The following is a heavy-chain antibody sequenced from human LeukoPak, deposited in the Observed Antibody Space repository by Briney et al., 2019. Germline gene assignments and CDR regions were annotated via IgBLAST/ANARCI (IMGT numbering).Heavy chain of an antibody. CDR3: ARADYYGSGSSNDY. CDR1: GGSISSYY. Sequence: SETLSLTCTVSGGSISSYYWSWIRQPPGKGLEWIGYIYYSGSTNYNPSLQSRVTISVDSSKNQFSLKLSSVTAADTAVYYCARADYYGSGSSNDYWGQGTLVTVSS. J-gene: IGHJ4*02. V-gene: IGHV4-59*01. D-gene: IGHD3-10*01. CDR2: IYYSGST.